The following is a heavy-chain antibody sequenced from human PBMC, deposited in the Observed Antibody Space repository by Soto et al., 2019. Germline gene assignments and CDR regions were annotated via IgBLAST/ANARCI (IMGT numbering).Heavy chain of an antibody. CDR1: GFTFSDYY. CDR2: ISSSGSTI. V-gene: IGHV3-11*01. Sequence: QVQLVESGGGLVKPGGSLRLSCAASGFTFSDYYMSWIRQAPGKGLEWVSYISSSGSTIYYADSVKGRFTISRDNAKNSLYLQMNSLRAEDTAVYYCARDHCSSTSCYKHSDRGFFYYGMDVWGQGTTVTVSS. D-gene: IGHD2-2*01. J-gene: IGHJ6*02. CDR3: ARDHCSSTSCYKHSDRGFFYYGMDV.